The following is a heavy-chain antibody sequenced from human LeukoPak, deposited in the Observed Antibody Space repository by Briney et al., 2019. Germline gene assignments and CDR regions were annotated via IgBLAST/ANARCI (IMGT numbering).Heavy chain of an antibody. J-gene: IGHJ4*02. V-gene: IGHV3-30*18. Sequence: GGSLRLSCAASGFSFISYGMHWVRQAPGKGLEWVGVISDDGRSKDYADPVKGRFTISRDNSKDTLYLQMNSLRDEDTAVYYCAKRPSDYGDYVSYFDYWGQGTLVTVSS. CDR2: ISDDGRSK. CDR3: AKRPSDYGDYVSYFDY. D-gene: IGHD4-17*01. CDR1: GFSFISYG.